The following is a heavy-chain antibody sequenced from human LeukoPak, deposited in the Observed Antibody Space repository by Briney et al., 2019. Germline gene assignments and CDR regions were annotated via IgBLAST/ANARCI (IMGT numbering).Heavy chain of an antibody. CDR2: LSGYTGHT. D-gene: IGHD6-19*01. V-gene: IGHV1-18*04. J-gene: IGHJ4*02. CDR3: ARGPGIAVAGVFDY. Sequence: ASVKVSCKASGYTFTSYGINWVRQAPGQGLEWLGWLSGYTGHTNYVQKIQGRVTMTTDTSTNTAYMELRSLRSDDTAVYYCARGPGIAVAGVFDYRGQGSLVTVSS. CDR1: GYTFTSYG.